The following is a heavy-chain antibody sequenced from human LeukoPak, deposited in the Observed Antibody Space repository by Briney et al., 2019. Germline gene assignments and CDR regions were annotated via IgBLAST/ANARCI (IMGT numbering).Heavy chain of an antibody. D-gene: IGHD2/OR15-2a*01. J-gene: IGHJ6*03. CDR1: GESINPYY. V-gene: IGHV4-4*07. CDR3: ARSFLDYMDV. CDR2: IYKSGSI. Sequence: SETLSLTCTVSGESINPYYWNWVRQPAGKGLEWIGHIYKSGSINYNPSLKSRLTMSLDTSKNQSSLKLRSVTAAETAVYFCARSFLDYMDVWGKGTTVTVSS.